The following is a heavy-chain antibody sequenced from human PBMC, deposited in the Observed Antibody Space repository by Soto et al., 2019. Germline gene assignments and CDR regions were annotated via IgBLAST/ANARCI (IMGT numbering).Heavy chain of an antibody. CDR2: INSSGGFT. CDR3: ARGGNVLNYYDCSGQDSYFDY. J-gene: IGHJ4*02. Sequence: QVQLVQSGAEVKKPGASVKVSCKASGYTFTSYYMHWVRQAPGQGLDWMGMINSSGGFTTYAQKFQRRVTMTRDTSTNTIYMELSSLRSEDTAVYYCARGGNVLNYYDCSGQDSYFDYWGQGSLVTVSS. V-gene: IGHV1-46*01. D-gene: IGHD3-22*01. CDR1: GYTFTSYY.